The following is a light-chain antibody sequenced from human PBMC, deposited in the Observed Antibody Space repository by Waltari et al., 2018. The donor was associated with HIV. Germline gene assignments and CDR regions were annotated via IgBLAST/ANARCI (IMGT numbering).Light chain of an antibody. J-gene: IGLJ2*01. V-gene: IGLV1-47*01. CDR1: SPNIGRNC. CDR2: RNN. CDR3: ATWDDSLGGSV. Sequence: QSVLTQPPSASGTPGQRVTISCSGSSPNIGRNCVYWYQHLPGTAPKLLIIRNNRRPSGVPDRFSGSESGTSASRASSGLLSEDEADYYCATWDDSLGGSVFGGGTKLTVL.